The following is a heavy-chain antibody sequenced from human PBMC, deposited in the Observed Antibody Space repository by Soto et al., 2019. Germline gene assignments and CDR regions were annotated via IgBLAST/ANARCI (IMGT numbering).Heavy chain of an antibody. Sequence: QVQLLESGGGVVQPGRSLRLSCAASGFTFSSYGMHWVRQAPGKGLEWVAVIWYDGSNKYYADSVKGRFTISRDNSKNSLYLQMNSLRAEDTAVYYCAAAVNSAFDIWGQGTMVTVSS. D-gene: IGHD6-25*01. CDR3: AAAVNSAFDI. J-gene: IGHJ3*02. CDR2: IWYDGSNK. V-gene: IGHV3-33*01. CDR1: GFTFSSYG.